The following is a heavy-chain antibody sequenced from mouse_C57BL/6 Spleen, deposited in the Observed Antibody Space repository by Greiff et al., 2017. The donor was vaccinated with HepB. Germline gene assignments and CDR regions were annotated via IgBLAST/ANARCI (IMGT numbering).Heavy chain of an antibody. V-gene: IGHV1-82*01. D-gene: IGHD2-2*01. CDR1: GYAFSSSW. CDR3: ARGGWLRRNYYAMDY. CDR2: IYPGDGDT. Sequence: VQLQQSGPELVKPGASVKISCKASGYAFSSSWMNWVKQRPGKGLEWIGRIYPGDGDTNYNGKFKGKATLTADKSSSTAYMQLSSLTSEDSAVYFCARGGWLRRNYYAMDYWGQGTSVTVSS. J-gene: IGHJ4*01.